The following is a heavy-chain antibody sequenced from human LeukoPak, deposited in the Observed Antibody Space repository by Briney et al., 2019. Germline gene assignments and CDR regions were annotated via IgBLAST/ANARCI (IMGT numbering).Heavy chain of an antibody. D-gene: IGHD5-18*01. CDR2: IIPIFGTA. Sequence: ASVKVSCKASGGTFSSYAISWVRQAPGQGLEWVGGIIPIFGTANYAQKFQGRVTITADESTSTAYMELSSLRSEDTAVYYCARGLSDTAMALFDYWGQGTLVTVSS. V-gene: IGHV1-69*13. CDR1: GGTFSSYA. J-gene: IGHJ4*02. CDR3: ARGLSDTAMALFDY.